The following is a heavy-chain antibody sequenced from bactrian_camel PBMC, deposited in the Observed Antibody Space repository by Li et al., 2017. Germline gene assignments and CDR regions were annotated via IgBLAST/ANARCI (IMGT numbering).Heavy chain of an antibody. CDR1: GYTYNPRSNNC. CDR3: AAHRGGGTCYSRFQRGQFDY. D-gene: IGHD2*01. V-gene: IGHV3S53*01. J-gene: IGHJ4*01. CDR2: IDNAGNT. Sequence: HVQLVESGGGSVQAGGSLQLSCVASGYTYNPRSNNCVGWFRQVPGKEREGIAHIDNAGNTYYADSVKGRFTISQDNAKSTLYLQMNNLKPEDTAMYYCAAHRGGGTCYSRFQRGQFDYWGQGTQVTVS.